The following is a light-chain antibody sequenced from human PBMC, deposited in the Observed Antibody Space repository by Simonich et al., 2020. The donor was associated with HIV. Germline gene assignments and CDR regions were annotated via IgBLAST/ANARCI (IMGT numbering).Light chain of an antibody. CDR3: SAWDSSLSAWV. V-gene: IGLV10-54*01. J-gene: IGLJ3*02. Sequence: QAGLTQPPSVSKGLRQTATLTCTGNNNNVGNQGAAWLQQHQGHPPKLLPYRNNNRPSGISERLSASRSGNTASLTITGLQPEDEGDYYCSAWDSSLSAWVFGGGTKLTVL. CDR2: RNN. CDR1: NNNVGNQG.